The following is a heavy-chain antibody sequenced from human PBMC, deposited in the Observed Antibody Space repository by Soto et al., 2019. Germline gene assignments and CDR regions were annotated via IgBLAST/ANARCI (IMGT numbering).Heavy chain of an antibody. CDR2: IYSGGTT. D-gene: IGHD1-26*01. CDR1: GFTVSSNY. V-gene: IGHV3-53*01. CDR3: ARAQVGAIYYYGMDV. Sequence: EVHLVESGGGLIQPGGSLRLSCAASGFTVSSNYMTWVRQAPGKGLDWVSVIYSGGTTYYADSVKGRFTISRDNSKNTLYLQMNSLRAEDTAVYYCARAQVGAIYYYGMDVWGQGTTVTVSS. J-gene: IGHJ6*02.